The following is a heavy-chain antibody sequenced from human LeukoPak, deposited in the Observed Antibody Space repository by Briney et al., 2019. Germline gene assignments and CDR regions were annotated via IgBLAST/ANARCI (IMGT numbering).Heavy chain of an antibody. V-gene: IGHV3-23*01. D-gene: IGHD6-19*01. CDR2: ISGSGGST. CDR1: GFTFRSYA. Sequence: PGGSLRLSCAASGFTFRSYAMTWVRQAPGKGLEWVSGISGSGGSTYYADSVKGRFTISRDNSKNTLYLQMNSLRAEDTAVYYCAKDREQWLVPYYYYYGMDVWGQGTTVTVSS. J-gene: IGHJ6*02. CDR3: AKDREQWLVPYYYYYGMDV.